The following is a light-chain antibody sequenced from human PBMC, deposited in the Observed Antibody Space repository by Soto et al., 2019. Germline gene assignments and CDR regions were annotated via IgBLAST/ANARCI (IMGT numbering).Light chain of an antibody. J-gene: IGKJ4*01. Sequence: DIQMTQSPSTLSASVGDRVIITCRASQSVSGWLAWYRQKPGKAPELLIYSASTLETGVPSRFSGSGSGTDFTLNVSSLQREDFATYYCQQYERYPLTFGGGTKVEIK. CDR2: SAS. V-gene: IGKV1-5*03. CDR1: QSVSGW. CDR3: QQYERYPLT.